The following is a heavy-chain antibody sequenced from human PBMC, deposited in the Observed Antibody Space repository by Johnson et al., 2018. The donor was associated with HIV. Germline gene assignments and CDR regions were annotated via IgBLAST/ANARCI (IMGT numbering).Heavy chain of an antibody. J-gene: IGHJ3*01. CDR1: GFTFSSYA. Sequence: VQVLESGGGLVQPGGSLRLSCAASGFTFSSYAMNWVRQAPGKGLEWVSVINSGGGTYYADSVTGRFTISRDNSKNTLYLQMNSLRAEDTAVYFCARGCRDGYTCDAFDVWGQGTRVTVSS. CDR2: INSGGGT. V-gene: IGHV3-66*01. CDR3: ARGCRDGYTCDAFDV. D-gene: IGHD5-24*01.